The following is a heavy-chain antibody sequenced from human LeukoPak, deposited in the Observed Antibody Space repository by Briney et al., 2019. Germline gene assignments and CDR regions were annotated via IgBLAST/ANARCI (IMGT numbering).Heavy chain of an antibody. CDR3: ARAGGNIVVVVAATLVYFDY. CDR2: IRYDGSNK. J-gene: IGHJ4*02. CDR1: GFTVSSNY. D-gene: IGHD2-15*01. V-gene: IGHV3-30*02. Sequence: GGSLRLSCAASGFTVSSNYMSWVRQAPGKGLEWVAFIRYDGSNKYYADSVKGRFTISRDNAKNSLYLQMNSLRAEDTAVYYCARAGGNIVVVVAATLVYFDYWGQGTLVTVSS.